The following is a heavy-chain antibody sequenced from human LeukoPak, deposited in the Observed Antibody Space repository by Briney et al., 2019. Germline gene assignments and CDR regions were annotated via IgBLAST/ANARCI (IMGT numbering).Heavy chain of an antibody. D-gene: IGHD6-19*01. Sequence: ASVKVSCKASGYTFIHYYIHWMRQAPGQGLEWMGWMNPKNGDTKYAQKFQGRVTMTRDTPISTAYMELSRLKSDDTAVYYCARASRTGYSSGWYISDWYYYYMDVWGKGTTVTVSS. V-gene: IGHV1-2*02. CDR1: GYTFIHYY. J-gene: IGHJ6*03. CDR3: ARASRTGYSSGWYISDWYYYYMDV. CDR2: MNPKNGDT.